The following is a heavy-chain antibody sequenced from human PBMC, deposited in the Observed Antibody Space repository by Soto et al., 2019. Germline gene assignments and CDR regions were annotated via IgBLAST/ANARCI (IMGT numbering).Heavy chain of an antibody. D-gene: IGHD5-18*01. Sequence: QVQLVESGGGSVKPGGSLRLSCAASGFTFSDYYMSWIRQAPGKGLEWVSDTNYADSVKGRFTISRDNAKNSLYLQMNSLRDEDTAVYYCARDLRYGAFDIWGKGTMVTVSS. J-gene: IGHJ3*02. CDR3: ARDLRYGAFDI. V-gene: IGHV3-11*05. CDR1: GFTFSDYY. CDR2: T.